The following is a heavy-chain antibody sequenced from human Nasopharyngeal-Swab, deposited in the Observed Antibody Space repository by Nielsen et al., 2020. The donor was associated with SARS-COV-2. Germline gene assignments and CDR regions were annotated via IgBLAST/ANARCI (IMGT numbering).Heavy chain of an antibody. J-gene: IGHJ6*04. CDR2: VYYNGNT. CDR3: AKEKGLWSAFSSEDVDV. Sequence: SETLSLTCTVSGGSVSSHYYWSWIRQSPGKGLEWIGYVYYNGNTNYNPSLESRVTISIDTSENQFSLKLSSVTAADTAVYYCAKEKGLWSAFSSEDVDVWGKGTTVTVSS. V-gene: IGHV4-61*01. D-gene: IGHD3-3*01. CDR1: GGSVSSHYY.